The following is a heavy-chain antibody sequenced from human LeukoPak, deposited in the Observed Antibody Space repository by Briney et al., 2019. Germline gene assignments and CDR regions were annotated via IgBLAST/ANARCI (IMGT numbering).Heavy chain of an antibody. V-gene: IGHV4-4*07. CDR2: IHSSGST. CDR3: ARGDISSGWSFDY. CDR1: GGSIGNYH. D-gene: IGHD6-19*01. Sequence: SETLSLTCTVSGGSIGNYHWSWIRQPAGKGLEWIGQIHSSGSTNYNPPLKSRVSMSIDTTEDQVSLTIRSVTAADTAFYYCARGDISSGWSFDYWGQGTLVTASS. J-gene: IGHJ4*02.